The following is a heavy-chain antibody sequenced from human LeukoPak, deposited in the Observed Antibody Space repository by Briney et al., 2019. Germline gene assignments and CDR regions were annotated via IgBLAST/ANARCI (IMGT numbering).Heavy chain of an antibody. D-gene: IGHD4-11*01. CDR3: ARIDYRDYYYGMDV. CDR2: IYYSGST. J-gene: IGHJ6*02. CDR1: GGSISSYY. Sequence: SETLSLTCTVSGGSISSYYWSWIRRPPGKGLEWIGYIYYSGSTNYNPSLKSRVIISVDTSKNQFSLKLSSVTAADTAVYYCARIDYRDYYYGMDVWGQGTTVTVSS. V-gene: IGHV4-59*01.